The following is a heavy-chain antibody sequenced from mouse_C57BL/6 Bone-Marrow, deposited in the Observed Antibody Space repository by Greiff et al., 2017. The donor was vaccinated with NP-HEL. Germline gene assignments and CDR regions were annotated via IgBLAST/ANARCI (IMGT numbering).Heavy chain of an antibody. Sequence: QVQLQQPGTELVKPGASVKLSCKASGYTFTSYWMHWVKQRPGQGLEWIGNINPSNGGTNYNEKFKSKATLTVDKSSSTAYMQLSSLTSEDSAVYDCAREKNGCYVYFDYWGQGTTLTVSS. J-gene: IGHJ2*01. V-gene: IGHV1-53*01. CDR1: GYTFTSYW. D-gene: IGHD2-3*01. CDR2: INPSNGGT. CDR3: AREKNGCYVYFDY.